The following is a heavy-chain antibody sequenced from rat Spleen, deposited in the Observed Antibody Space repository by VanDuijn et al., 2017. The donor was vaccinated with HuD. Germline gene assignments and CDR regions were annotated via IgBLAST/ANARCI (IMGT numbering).Heavy chain of an antibody. Sequence: EVQLVESGGGLVQPGRSLKLSCAASGFTFSDYAMAWVRQAPKKGLEWVATISSDGGRNFYRDSVKGRFTISRDNAKSSLYLQMDSLRSEDTASYYCVRHGYTRYYFDYWGQGVMVTVSS. CDR2: ISSDGGRN. J-gene: IGHJ2*01. CDR1: GFTFSDYA. CDR3: VRHGYTRYYFDY. D-gene: IGHD1-9*01. V-gene: IGHV5-29*01.